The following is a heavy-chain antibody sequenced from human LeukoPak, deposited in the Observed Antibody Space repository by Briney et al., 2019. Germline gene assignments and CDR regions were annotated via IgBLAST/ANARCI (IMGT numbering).Heavy chain of an antibody. Sequence: PGGSLRLSCAASGFTFSSYAMSWVRQAPGKGLEWVSGISGTGGNTYYRDSVKGRFTISRDDSKNTPYLQMNSLRAEDTAVFYCAKDREYSGSYRPGPTRYYYGMDVWGQGTTVTVSS. D-gene: IGHD1-26*01. V-gene: IGHV3-23*01. CDR2: ISGTGGNT. CDR3: AKDREYSGSYRPGPTRYYYGMDV. CDR1: GFTFSSYA. J-gene: IGHJ6*02.